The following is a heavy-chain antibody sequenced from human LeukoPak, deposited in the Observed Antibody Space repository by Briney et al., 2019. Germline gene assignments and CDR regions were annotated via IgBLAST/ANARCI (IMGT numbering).Heavy chain of an antibody. CDR2: IYYSGRT. Sequence: SETLSLTCTVSGDSISSDFWTWIRQPPGKGLEWIGYIYYSGRTNYNPSLKSRVTISVDTSGNQFSLKLSSVTAADTAVYYCARLRLAVSGTPWDWFDPWGQGTLVTVSS. CDR1: GDSISSDF. V-gene: IGHV4-59*08. D-gene: IGHD6-19*01. CDR3: ARLRLAVSGTPWDWFDP. J-gene: IGHJ5*02.